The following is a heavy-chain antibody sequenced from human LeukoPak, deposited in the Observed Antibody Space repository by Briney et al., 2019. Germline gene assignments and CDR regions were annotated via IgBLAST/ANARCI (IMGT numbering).Heavy chain of an antibody. D-gene: IGHD3-10*01. CDR3: ARERRRYYGSGGYYPLGGMDV. V-gene: IGHV4-34*01. J-gene: IGHJ6*04. CDR1: GGSFSGYY. Sequence: SETLSLTCAVYGGSFSGYYWSWIRQPPGKGLEWIGEINHSRSTNYNPSLKSRVTISVDTSKNQFSLKLSSVTAADTAVYYCARERRRYYGSGGYYPLGGMDVWGKGTTVTVSS. CDR2: INHSRST.